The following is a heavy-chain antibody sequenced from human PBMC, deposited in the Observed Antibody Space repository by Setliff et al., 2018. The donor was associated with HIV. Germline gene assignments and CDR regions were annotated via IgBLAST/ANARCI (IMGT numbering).Heavy chain of an antibody. CDR1: GYSISRGYY. J-gene: IGHJ3*02. Sequence: SETLSLTCGVSGYSISRGYYWGWVRQPPGKGLEWIGEVNHSGSTNYNPSLKSRVTISIDTSKKQFSLKLSSVTAADTAMYYCARRESYYDILTGPAFDAFDIWGQRTMVTVSS. CDR2: VNHSGST. D-gene: IGHD3-9*01. CDR3: ARRESYYDILTGPAFDAFDI. V-gene: IGHV4-38-2*01.